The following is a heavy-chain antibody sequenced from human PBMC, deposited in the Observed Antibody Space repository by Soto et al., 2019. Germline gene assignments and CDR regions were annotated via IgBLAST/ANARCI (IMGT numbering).Heavy chain of an antibody. Sequence: GGSLRLSCAASGFTFSSYAMHWVRQAPGKGLEWVAVISYDGSNKYYADSVKGRFTISRDNSKNTLYLQMNSLRAEDTAVYYCSREAIYDFWSGYLDYWAQGTLVTVFS. V-gene: IGHV3-30-3*01. CDR1: GFTFSSYA. CDR3: SREAIYDFWSGYLDY. CDR2: ISYDGSNK. J-gene: IGHJ4*02. D-gene: IGHD3-3*01.